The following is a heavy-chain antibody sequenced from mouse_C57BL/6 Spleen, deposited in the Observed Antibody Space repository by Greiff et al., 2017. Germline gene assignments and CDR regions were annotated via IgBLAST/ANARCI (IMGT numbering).Heavy chain of an antibody. CDR1: GFSLTSYG. Sequence: QVQLQQSGPGLVQPSPSLSITCTVSGFSLTSYGVHWVRQSPGKGLEWLGVIWSGGSTDYNAAFISRLGISKDNSKSQVFFKMNRLQADDTAIYYCARQLELREFYFDYWGKGTTLTVSS. V-gene: IGHV2-2*01. D-gene: IGHD3-1*01. J-gene: IGHJ2*01. CDR3: ARQLELREFYFDY. CDR2: IWSGGST.